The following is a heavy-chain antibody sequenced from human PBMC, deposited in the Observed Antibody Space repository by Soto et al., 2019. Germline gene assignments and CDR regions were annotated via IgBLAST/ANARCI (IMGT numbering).Heavy chain of an antibody. CDR1: GFTFSSYG. V-gene: IGHV3-33*01. CDR2: IWYDGSNK. D-gene: IGHD6-6*01. Sequence: ESGGGVVQPGRSLRLSCAESGFTFSSYGMHWVRQAPGKGLEWVAVIWYDGSNKYYADSVKGRFTISRDNSKNTLYLQMNSLRAEDTAVYYCATGIAARPGGNRRYYYGMDVWGQGTTVTVSS. CDR3: ATGIAARPGGNRRYYYGMDV. J-gene: IGHJ6*02.